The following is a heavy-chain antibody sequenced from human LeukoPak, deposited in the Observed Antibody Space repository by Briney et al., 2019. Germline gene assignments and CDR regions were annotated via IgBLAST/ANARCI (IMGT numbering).Heavy chain of an antibody. V-gene: IGHV4-4*07. D-gene: IGHD6-13*01. J-gene: IGHJ5*02. Sequence: SETLSLTCTVSGGSISSYYWSWIRQPAGKGLEWIGRIYTSGSTNYNPSLKSRVTMSVDTSKNQFSLKLSSVTAADTAVYYCAREYSSSWSFFNWFDPWGQGTPVTVSS. CDR1: GGSISSYY. CDR3: AREYSSSWSFFNWFDP. CDR2: IYTSGST.